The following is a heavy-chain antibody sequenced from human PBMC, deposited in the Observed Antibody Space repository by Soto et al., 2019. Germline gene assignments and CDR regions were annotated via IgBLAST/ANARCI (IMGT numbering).Heavy chain of an antibody. D-gene: IGHD2-15*01. CDR1: GFTFSSYG. CDR3: ARSVVVAATHWFDP. J-gene: IGHJ5*02. V-gene: IGHV3-33*01. CDR2: IWYDGSNK. Sequence: QVQLVESGGGVVQPGRSLRLSCAASGFTFSSYGMHWVRQAPGKGLEWVAVIWYDGSNKYYADSVKGRFTISRDNSKNTLYLQMNSLRAEDTAVYYCARSVVVAATHWFDPWGQGTLVTVSS.